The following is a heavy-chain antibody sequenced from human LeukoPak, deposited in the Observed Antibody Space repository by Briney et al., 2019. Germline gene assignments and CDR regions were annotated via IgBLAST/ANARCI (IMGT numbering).Heavy chain of an antibody. CDR3: AGGITGWPWY. Sequence: PGGSLRLSCAASGFTFSSYWMSWVRQAPGKGLEWVSYISSSSSTIYYADSVKGRFTISRDNAKNSLYLQMNSLRAEDTAVYYCAGGITGWPWYWGQGTLVTVSS. CDR2: ISSSSSTI. CDR1: GFTFSSYW. J-gene: IGHJ4*02. V-gene: IGHV3-48*04. D-gene: IGHD3-16*01.